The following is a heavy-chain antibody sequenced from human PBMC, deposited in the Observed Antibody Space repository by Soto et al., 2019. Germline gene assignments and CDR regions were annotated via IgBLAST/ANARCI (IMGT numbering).Heavy chain of an antibody. V-gene: IGHV4-61*01. CDR3: ARHTEVVDATYNFFDP. J-gene: IGHJ5*02. CDR2: LYYSGST. CDR1: GGSVNSDNYY. D-gene: IGHD2-15*01. Sequence: PSETLSLTCTVSGGSVNSDNYYWSWIRQPPGKRLEWIGSLYYSGSTNYNPSLKSRVTISVDTSKNQFSLKLTSVTAADTAVYYCARHTEVVDATYNFFDPWGQGTLVTVSS.